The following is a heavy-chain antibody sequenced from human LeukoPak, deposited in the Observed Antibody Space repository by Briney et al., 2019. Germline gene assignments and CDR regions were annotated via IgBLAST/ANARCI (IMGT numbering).Heavy chain of an antibody. D-gene: IGHD3-10*01. Sequence: PSETLSLTCTVSGGSISSGGYYWSWLRQHPGTGLEWIGYIYYSGSTYYNPSLKSRVTISVDTSKNQFSLKLSSVTAADTAVYYCARAWVHWFDPWGQGTLVTVSS. V-gene: IGHV4-31*03. CDR2: IYYSGST. J-gene: IGHJ5*02. CDR1: GGSISSGGYY. CDR3: ARAWVHWFDP.